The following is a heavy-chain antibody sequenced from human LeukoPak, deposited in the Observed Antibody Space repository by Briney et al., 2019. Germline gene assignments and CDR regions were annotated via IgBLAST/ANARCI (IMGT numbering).Heavy chain of an antibody. CDR3: ARENYCTNGVCWAFDP. J-gene: IGHJ5*02. CDR2: IYYTAST. V-gene: IGHV4-39*07. CDR1: GGSISSSDYY. Sequence: TTSETMSLTCTVSGGSISSSDYYWGWIRHPPGKGLEWIGNIYYTASTSYNSSPKSRVTISIDTSKNQFSLQLSSVTAADTAVYFCARENYCTNGVCWAFDPWGQGTLVTVSS. D-gene: IGHD2-8*01.